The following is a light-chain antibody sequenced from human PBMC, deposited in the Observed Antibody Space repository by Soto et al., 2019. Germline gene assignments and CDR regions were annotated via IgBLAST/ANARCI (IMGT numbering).Light chain of an antibody. Sequence: EIVMTQSPATLSVSPGERATLSCRASRNLNRKLAWYQQKPGQAPRLLISGASTRATGIPARFSGSGSGTEFSRTISSLQSEDVAVYYCRQYYDYPPLIFGGGTKVEIK. CDR2: GAS. J-gene: IGKJ4*01. V-gene: IGKV3-15*01. CDR3: RQYYDYPPLI. CDR1: RNLNRK.